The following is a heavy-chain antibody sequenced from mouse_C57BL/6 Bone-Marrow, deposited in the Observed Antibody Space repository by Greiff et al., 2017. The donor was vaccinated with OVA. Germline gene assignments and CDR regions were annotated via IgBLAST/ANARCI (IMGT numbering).Heavy chain of an antibody. CDR1: GYTFTSYW. CDR2: IYPSDSET. CDR3: ARLEYYYGSKSWFAY. J-gene: IGHJ3*01. Sequence: QVQLQQPGAELVRPGSSVKLSCKASGYTFTSYWMDWVKQRPGQGLEWIGNIYPSDSETHYNQKFKDKATLTVDKSSSTAYMQLSSLTSEDSAVYYCARLEYYYGSKSWFAYWGQGTLVTVSA. D-gene: IGHD1-1*01. V-gene: IGHV1-61*01.